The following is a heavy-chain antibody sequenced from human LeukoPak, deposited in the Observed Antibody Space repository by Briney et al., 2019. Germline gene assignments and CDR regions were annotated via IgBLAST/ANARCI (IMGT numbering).Heavy chain of an antibody. D-gene: IGHD3-10*01. CDR1: GYSFTSYW. Sequence: GESLKISCKGSGYSFTSYWIGWVRQMPGKGLEWMGIIYPGDSDTRYSPSFQGQVTISADKSISTAYLQWSSLKASDTAMYYCARVMVRGVIRSSFDYWGQETLVTVSS. J-gene: IGHJ4*02. CDR2: IYPGDSDT. V-gene: IGHV5-51*01. CDR3: ARVMVRGVIRSSFDY.